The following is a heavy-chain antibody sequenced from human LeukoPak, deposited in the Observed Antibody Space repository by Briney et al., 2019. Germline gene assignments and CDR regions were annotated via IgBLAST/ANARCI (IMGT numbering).Heavy chain of an antibody. CDR1: GYTFTSYG. V-gene: IGHV1-18*01. Sequence: GASVKVSCKASGYTFTSYGISWVRQAPGQGLEWMGWISAYNGNTNYAQKLQGGVTMTTDTSTSTAYMELRSLRSDDTAVYYCARDALGGYFDWLPRYFDYWGQGTLVTVSS. CDR2: ISAYNGNT. J-gene: IGHJ4*02. D-gene: IGHD3-9*01. CDR3: ARDALGGYFDWLPRYFDY.